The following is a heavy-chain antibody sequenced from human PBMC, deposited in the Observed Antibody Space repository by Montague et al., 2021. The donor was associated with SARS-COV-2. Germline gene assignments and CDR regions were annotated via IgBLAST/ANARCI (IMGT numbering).Heavy chain of an antibody. J-gene: IGHJ6*02. D-gene: IGHD1-26*01. CDR1: GFTFSSYA. Sequence: SLRLSCSASGFTFSSYAMSWVRQAPGKGLEWVSAISGSGGSTYYXDSVKGRFTISRDSSKNTLYLQMNSLRAEDTAVYYCAKDLIVGDYTGMDVWGQGTTVTVSS. V-gene: IGHV3-23*01. CDR3: AKDLIVGDYTGMDV. CDR2: ISGSGGST.